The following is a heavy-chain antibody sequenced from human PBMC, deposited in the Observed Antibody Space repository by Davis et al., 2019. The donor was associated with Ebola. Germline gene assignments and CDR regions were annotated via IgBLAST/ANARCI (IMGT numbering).Heavy chain of an antibody. J-gene: IGHJ4*02. Sequence: PGGSLRLSCAASGFTFSTYWMSWVRQAPGKGLEWVANIKQDGSEKYYVDSVKGRFTISRDNSKNTLYLQMNSLRAEDTAVYYCARGFVVVTATPGYWGQGTLVTVSS. CDR2: IKQDGSEK. D-gene: IGHD2-21*02. CDR3: ARGFVVVTATPGY. CDR1: GFTFSTYW. V-gene: IGHV3-7*01.